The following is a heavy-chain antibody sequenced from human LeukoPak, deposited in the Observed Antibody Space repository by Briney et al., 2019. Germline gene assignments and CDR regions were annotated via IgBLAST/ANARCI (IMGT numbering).Heavy chain of an antibody. CDR1: GDSISSGNW. D-gene: IGHD3-22*01. CDR3: ASLYDSSGYYHLDY. Sequence: PSETLSLTCAVSGDSISSGNWWSWVRQTPGKGLEWIGKIYRSGDTNYNPSLKSRVIISVDNSNNQFSLKLNSVTAADTAVYYCASLYDSSGYYHLDYWGQGTLVTVSS. CDR2: IYRSGDT. J-gene: IGHJ4*02. V-gene: IGHV4-4*02.